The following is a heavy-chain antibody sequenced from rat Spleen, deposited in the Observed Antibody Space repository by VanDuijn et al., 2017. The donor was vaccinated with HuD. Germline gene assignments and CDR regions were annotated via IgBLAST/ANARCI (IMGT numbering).Heavy chain of an antibody. CDR2: ITNTGGST. Sequence: EVQLVESGGGLVQPGRSLKLSCVASGFTFTNYWMTWIRQAPGKGLEWVASITNTGGSTYYPDSVKGRFTISRDNAKSTLYLQMNSLRSEDTATYYCARRGYRYNYFDYWGQGVMVTVSS. D-gene: IGHD1-5*01. J-gene: IGHJ2*01. V-gene: IGHV5-31*01. CDR1: GFTFTNYW. CDR3: ARRGYRYNYFDY.